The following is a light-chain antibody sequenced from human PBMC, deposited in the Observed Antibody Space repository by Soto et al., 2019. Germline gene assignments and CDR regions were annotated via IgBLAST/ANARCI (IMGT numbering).Light chain of an antibody. Sequence: QGPGALSGARRESAKHSSRASKSVSQYLAWYQQKPGQTPRLLIYNASNRATGIPGRFSGSGSGTDFTLIISTPDPEDLAAHYCHQRPLWLPPFGSRTMVDIK. J-gene: IGKJ1*01. CDR3: HQRPLWLPP. CDR2: NAS. V-gene: IGKV3-11*01. CDR1: KSVSQY.